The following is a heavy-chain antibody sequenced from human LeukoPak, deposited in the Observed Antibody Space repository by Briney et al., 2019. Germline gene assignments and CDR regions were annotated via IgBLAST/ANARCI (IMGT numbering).Heavy chain of an antibody. CDR1: GGTFSSYA. CDR2: IIPIFGTA. Sequence: SVKVSCKAPGGTFSSYAICWVRQAPGQWLEWMGGIIPIFGTANYAQKFQGRVTITADESTSTAYMELSSLRSEDTAVYYCARAIPSPLYYFDYWGQGTLVTVSS. J-gene: IGHJ4*02. V-gene: IGHV1-69*01. D-gene: IGHD2/OR15-2a*01. CDR3: ARAIPSPLYYFDY.